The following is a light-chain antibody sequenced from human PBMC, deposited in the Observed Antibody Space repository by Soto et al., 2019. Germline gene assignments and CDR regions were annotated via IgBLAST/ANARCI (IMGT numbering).Light chain of an antibody. CDR1: QGIVNY. CDR2: GAS. CDR3: QRYNSAPWT. Sequence: DIQMTQSPSSLSSSVGDRVTITCRASQGIVNYLAWYQQKPGKVPSLLIYGASTLQSGVPSRFSGSGSGTDFTLTITSLQPEDVATYYCQRYNSAPWTFGQGTKVDIK. J-gene: IGKJ1*01. V-gene: IGKV1-27*01.